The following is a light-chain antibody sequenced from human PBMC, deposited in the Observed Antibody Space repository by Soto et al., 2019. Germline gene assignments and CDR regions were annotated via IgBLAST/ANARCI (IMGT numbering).Light chain of an antibody. CDR2: DVS. CDR1: QDISGF. Sequence: AIQLTQSPSSLSASVGGRVTITCRASQDISGFVAWYQQKVGKPPKLLIYDVSSLESGVPSRFSGRGCGTDFSLTLSGLQPDDFATYYCQQYNSYRTFGQGTKVDIK. J-gene: IGKJ1*01. V-gene: IGKV1-13*02. CDR3: QQYNSYRT.